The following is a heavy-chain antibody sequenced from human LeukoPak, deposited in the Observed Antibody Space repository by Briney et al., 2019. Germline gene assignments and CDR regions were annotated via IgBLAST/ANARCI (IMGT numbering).Heavy chain of an antibody. CDR1: GYTFTSYG. CDR3: ARVTYSSGWYDDASDI. Sequence: ASVKVSCKASGYTFTSYGISWLRQAPGQGLEWMGRINPNSGGTNYAQKFQGRVTMTRDTSISTAYMELSRLRSDDTAVYYCARVTYSSGWYDDASDIWGQGTMVTVSS. J-gene: IGHJ3*02. CDR2: INPNSGGT. D-gene: IGHD6-19*01. V-gene: IGHV1-2*06.